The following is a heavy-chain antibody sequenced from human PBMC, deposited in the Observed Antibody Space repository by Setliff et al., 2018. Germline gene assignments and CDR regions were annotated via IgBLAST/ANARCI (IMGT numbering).Heavy chain of an antibody. CDR2: IGVYTGKT. D-gene: IGHD3-22*01. CDR3: ARSYDSGFYHQRDAYDI. Sequence: ASVKVSCKASGYKFADYGITWVRQAPGQGLEWMGWIGVYTGKTYYADKFQGRVTMTTDSSTDTAYLELRSLKSDDTAVYYCARSYDSGFYHQRDAYDIWGQGTMVTVSS. CDR1: GYKFADYG. V-gene: IGHV1-18*01. J-gene: IGHJ3*02.